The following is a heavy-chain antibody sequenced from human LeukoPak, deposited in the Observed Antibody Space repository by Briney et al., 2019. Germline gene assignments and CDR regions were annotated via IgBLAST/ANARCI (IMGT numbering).Heavy chain of an antibody. Sequence: GQSLRLSCTASGFTIGDYAMSWVRQAPGKGVGRVGFIRSKTYGGTTEYAASVKGRFTISRDDSKSIAYLQMNSLKTEDTAVYYCTRSPSGWYNYWGQGTLVTVSS. CDR1: GFTIGDYA. D-gene: IGHD6-19*01. V-gene: IGHV3-49*04. CDR3: TRSPSGWYNY. CDR2: IRSKTYGGTT. J-gene: IGHJ4*02.